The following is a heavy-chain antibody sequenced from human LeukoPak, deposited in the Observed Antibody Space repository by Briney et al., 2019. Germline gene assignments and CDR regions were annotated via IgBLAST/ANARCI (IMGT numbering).Heavy chain of an antibody. CDR1: AYTFTSYG. J-gene: IGHJ4*02. D-gene: IGHD3-9*01. V-gene: IGHV1-18*01. Sequence: ASVTVSCKASAYTFTSYGISWVRQAPGQGLEWMGWISAYNGNTNYAQKLQGRVTMTTDTSTSTAYMELSSLRSEDTAVYYCARVPVLRYFDWLPREGSDYWGQGTLVTVSS. CDR2: ISAYNGNT. CDR3: ARVPVLRYFDWLPREGSDY.